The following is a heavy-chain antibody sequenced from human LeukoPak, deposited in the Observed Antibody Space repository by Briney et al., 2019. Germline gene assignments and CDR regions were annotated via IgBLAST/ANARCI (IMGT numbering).Heavy chain of an antibody. CDR3: ARERDGSSWHIDY. J-gene: IGHJ4*02. CDR1: GGSISSYY. D-gene: IGHD6-13*01. CDR2: IYYSGST. Sequence: SETLSLTCTVSGGSISSYYWSWIRQPPGKGLEWIGYIYYSGSTYYNPSLKSRVTISVDTSKNQFSLKLSSVTAADTAVYYCARERDGSSWHIDYWGQGTLVTVSS. V-gene: IGHV4-59*06.